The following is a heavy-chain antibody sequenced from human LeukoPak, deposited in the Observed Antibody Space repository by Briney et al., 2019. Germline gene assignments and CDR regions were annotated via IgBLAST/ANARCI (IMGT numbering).Heavy chain of an antibody. CDR3: ASTYSSGWYFDY. V-gene: IGHV4-4*07. J-gene: IGHJ4*02. CDR1: GGSTSSYY. CDR2: IYTSGSA. Sequence: PSETLSLTCTVSGGSTSSYYWSWIRQPAGKGLEWIGRIYTSGSANYNPSLKSRVTMSVDTSKNQFSLKLSSVTAADTAVYYCASTYSSGWYFDYWGQGTLVTVSS. D-gene: IGHD6-19*01.